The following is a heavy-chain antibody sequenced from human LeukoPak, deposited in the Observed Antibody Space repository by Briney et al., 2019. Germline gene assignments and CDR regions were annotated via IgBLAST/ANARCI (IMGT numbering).Heavy chain of an antibody. CDR2: IYYSGST. V-gene: IGHV4-59*08. J-gene: IGHJ4*02. CDR1: GGSISSYY. Sequence: SETLSLTCTVSGGSISSYYWSWIRQPPGKGLEWIGYIYYSGSTNYNPSLKSRVTISVDTSNNQSSLKLISVTAADTAMYYCARVGSDYALLYWGQGTLVTVSS. D-gene: IGHD4-17*01. CDR3: ARVGSDYALLY.